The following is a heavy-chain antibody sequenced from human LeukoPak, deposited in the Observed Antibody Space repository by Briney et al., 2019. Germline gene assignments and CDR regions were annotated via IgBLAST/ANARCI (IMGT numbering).Heavy chain of an antibody. CDR1: GGSFSGYY. Sequence: SETLSLTCAVYGGSFSGYYWGWIRQPPGKGLEWIGSIYYSGSTYYNPSLKSRVTISVDTSKNQFSLKLSSVTAADTAVYYCATDYYDSSGALSWGQGTLVTVSS. D-gene: IGHD3-22*01. CDR3: ATDYYDSSGALS. CDR2: IYYSGST. V-gene: IGHV4-34*01. J-gene: IGHJ4*02.